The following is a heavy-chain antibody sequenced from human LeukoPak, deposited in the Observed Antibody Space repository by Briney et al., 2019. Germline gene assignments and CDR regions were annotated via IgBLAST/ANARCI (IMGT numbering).Heavy chain of an antibody. V-gene: IGHV3-48*04. D-gene: IGHD6-13*01. Sequence: GGSLRLSCAASGFTFSTYSMNWVRQAAGKGLEWVSYISNTGSPIYYADSVKGRFSISRDNARKSLYLQMNSLRAEDTAEYYCTRTVYSTTWERWFDPWGQGTLVTVSS. CDR3: TRTVYSTTWERWFDP. J-gene: IGHJ5*02. CDR1: GFTFSTYS. CDR2: ISNTGSPI.